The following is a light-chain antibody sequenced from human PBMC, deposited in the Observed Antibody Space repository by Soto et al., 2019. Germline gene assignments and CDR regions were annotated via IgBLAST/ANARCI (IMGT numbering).Light chain of an antibody. J-gene: IGLJ3*02. Sequence: QSALTQPASVSGSPGQSITISCTGTSSDVGSSNLVSWYQQYPGKAPKLIIYEGSKRPSGVSNRFSGSKSGNTASLTISGLQAEDEADYYCCSYAGSDTGVFGGGTKVTVL. CDR1: SSDVGSSNL. V-gene: IGLV2-23*01. CDR3: CSYAGSDTGV. CDR2: EGS.